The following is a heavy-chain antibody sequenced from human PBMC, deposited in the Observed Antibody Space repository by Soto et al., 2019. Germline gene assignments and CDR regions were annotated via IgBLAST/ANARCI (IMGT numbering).Heavy chain of an antibody. Sequence: GGSLRLSCAASGFTFSGSAMHWVRQASGKGLEWVGRIRSKANSYATAYAASVKGRFTISRDDSKNTAYLQMNSLKTEDTAVYYCAVRPMESIVVVPAAIRGYYDYGMDVWGQGTTVTVSS. J-gene: IGHJ6*02. CDR1: GFTFSGSA. CDR3: AVRPMESIVVVPAAIRGYYDYGMDV. V-gene: IGHV3-73*01. D-gene: IGHD2-2*01. CDR2: IRSKANSYAT.